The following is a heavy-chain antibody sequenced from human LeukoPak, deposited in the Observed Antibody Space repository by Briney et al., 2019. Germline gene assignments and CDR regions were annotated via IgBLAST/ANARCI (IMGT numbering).Heavy chain of an antibody. CDR1: GFTFSDFW. J-gene: IGHJ4*02. V-gene: IGHV3-7*01. CDR2: INQDGSEN. Sequence: GGSLRLSCAASGFTFSDFWMGWVRQAPGKGLEWVANINQDGSENYYVDSVKGRFTISRDNAKNSLYLQMSSLRAEDTAVYYCTKGRSNHYWGQGTLVTVST. D-gene: IGHD3-10*01. CDR3: TKGRSNHY.